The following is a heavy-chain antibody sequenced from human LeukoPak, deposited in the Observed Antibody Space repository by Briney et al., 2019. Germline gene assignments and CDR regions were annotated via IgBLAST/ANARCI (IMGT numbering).Heavy chain of an antibody. J-gene: IGHJ5*02. CDR1: GGSFSGYY. CDR2: INHSGST. D-gene: IGHD2-8*01. CDR3: ARHRSNILWFDP. V-gene: IGHV4-34*01. Sequence: SETLSLTCAVYGGSFSGYYWSWIRQPPGKGLEWIGEINHSGSTNYNPSLKSRVTISVDTYNNQLSLTLSSVTAADTAVYYCARHRSNILWFDPWGQGILVTVSS.